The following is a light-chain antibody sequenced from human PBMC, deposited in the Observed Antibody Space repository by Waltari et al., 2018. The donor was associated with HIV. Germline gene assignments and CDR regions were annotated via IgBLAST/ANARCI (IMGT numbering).Light chain of an antibody. CDR2: VAS. V-gene: IGKV3-20*01. CDR1: QSVRGIY. J-gene: IGKJ1*01. CDR3: QQYDISPWT. Sequence: EIVLTQSPGTLSLSPGERATLSCRASQSVRGIYLSWFQQKPGQAPRLLIYVASTRAAGIPDRFSGSGSGTDFTLSISRLEPEDFAVYYCQQYDISPWTFGQGTKVEI.